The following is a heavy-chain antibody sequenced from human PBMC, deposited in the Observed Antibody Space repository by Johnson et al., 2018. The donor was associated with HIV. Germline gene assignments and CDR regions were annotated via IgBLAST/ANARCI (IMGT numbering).Heavy chain of an antibody. V-gene: IGHV3-20*04. Sequence: MLLVESGGGVVRPGGSLRLSCAASGFTFDDYDMSWVRQAPGKGLEWVSGINWSGDSTGYADSVKGRFTISRDNAKNSLYLQMNSLRAEDTALYYCAKEKKTMVQGLGAFDIWGQGTMVTVSS. CDR3: AKEKKTMVQGLGAFDI. D-gene: IGHD3-10*01. J-gene: IGHJ3*02. CDR2: INWSGDST. CDR1: GFTFDDYD.